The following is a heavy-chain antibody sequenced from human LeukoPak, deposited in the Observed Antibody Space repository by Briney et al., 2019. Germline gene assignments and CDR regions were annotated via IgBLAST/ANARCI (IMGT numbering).Heavy chain of an antibody. V-gene: IGHV5-51*01. CDR3: ARRGREVGGPTLSGFDL. CDR2: IHSGDSDT. D-gene: IGHD1-26*01. Sequence: GESLKISCQGLGFTLSMYWIGWVRQMPGKGLGWMGIIHSGDSDTKYNPAFQGQVTVSADKSIGTAYLQWTRLKASDTAMYFCARRGREVGGPTLSGFDLWGQGTMVTVSS. CDR1: GFTLSMYW. J-gene: IGHJ3*01.